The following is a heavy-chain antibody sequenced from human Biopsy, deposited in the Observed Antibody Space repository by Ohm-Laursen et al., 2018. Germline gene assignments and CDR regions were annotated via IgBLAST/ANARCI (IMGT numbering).Heavy chain of an antibody. CDR2: VHPNSGAT. Sequence: SAKVSCKASGYTFNDYFIHWVRQSPGQGLEWMGWVHPNSGATNSAEKFRGRVTLTRDTSIGAVYIELRRLKSDDAAVYYCARDRMTDVFGGPTRTDVFDSWGQGTPVTVSS. CDR1: GYTFNDYF. V-gene: IGHV1-2*02. CDR3: ARDRMTDVFGGPTRTDVFDS. J-gene: IGHJ4*02. D-gene: IGHD3-10*01.